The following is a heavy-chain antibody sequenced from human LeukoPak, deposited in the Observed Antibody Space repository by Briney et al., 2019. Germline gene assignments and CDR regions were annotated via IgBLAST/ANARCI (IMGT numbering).Heavy chain of an antibody. CDR2: INTDGSST. CDR3: AKSQSHIVVVVAAITPEY. D-gene: IGHD2-15*01. J-gene: IGHJ4*02. Sequence: GGSLRLSCAASGFIFSSYWMHWVRHAPGKGLVWVSRINTDGSSTSYADSVKGRFTISRDNSKNTLYLQINSLRAEDTAVYYCAKSQSHIVVVVAAITPEYWGQGTLVTVSS. CDR1: GFIFSSYW. V-gene: IGHV3-74*01.